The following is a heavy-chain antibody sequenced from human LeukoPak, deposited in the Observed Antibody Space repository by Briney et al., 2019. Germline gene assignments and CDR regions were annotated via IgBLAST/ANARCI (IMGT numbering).Heavy chain of an antibody. CDR3: ARGPAKDRRWDY. Sequence: SETLSLTCAVYGGSFSGYYWSWIRQPPGKGLEWIGEMNNSGSTNXNPTLKSRVTISVDTSKNQFSLKLSSVTAADTAVYYCARGPAKDRRWDYWGQGTLVTVSS. CDR1: GGSFSGYY. V-gene: IGHV4-34*01. CDR2: MNNSGST. J-gene: IGHJ4*02. D-gene: IGHD2-15*01.